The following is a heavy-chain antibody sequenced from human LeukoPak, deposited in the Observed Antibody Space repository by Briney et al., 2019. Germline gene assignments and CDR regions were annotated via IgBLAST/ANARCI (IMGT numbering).Heavy chain of an antibody. J-gene: IGHJ1*01. D-gene: IGHD5-24*01. CDR1: GYIFDDYG. Sequence: PGGSLRLSCAGSGYIFDDYGMMWVRQAPGKGLEWVTAIKWNGGSTGYAASVKGRCTISRDNAKTALYLEMTSLRAEATAFYYSVILGRDGYTDGGAYWGQGALVTVSS. CDR2: IKWNGGST. V-gene: IGHV3-20*04. CDR3: VILGRDGYTDGGAY.